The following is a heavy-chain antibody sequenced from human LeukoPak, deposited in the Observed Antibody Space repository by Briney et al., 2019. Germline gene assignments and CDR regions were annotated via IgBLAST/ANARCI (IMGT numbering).Heavy chain of an antibody. CDR3: ASGGYCSSTSCYAPYYYYGMDV. J-gene: IGHJ6*02. D-gene: IGHD2-2*01. CDR2: IYYSGST. V-gene: IGHV4-31*03. CDR1: GGSISSGGYY. Sequence: SETLSLTCTVSGGSISSGGYYWSWIRQHPGKGLEWIGYIYYSGSTYYNPSLKSRVTISVDTSKNRFSLKLSSVTAADTAVYYCASGGYCSSTSCYAPYYYYGMDVWGQGTTVTVSS.